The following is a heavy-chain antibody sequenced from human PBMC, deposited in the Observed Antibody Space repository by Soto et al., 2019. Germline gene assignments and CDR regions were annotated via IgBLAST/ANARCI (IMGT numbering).Heavy chain of an antibody. D-gene: IGHD2-15*01. Sequence: GASVKVSCKASGYTFTSYGISWVRQAPGQGLEWMGWISAYNGNTNYAQKLQGRVTMTTDTSTSTAYVELRSLRSDDTAVYYCARAQDTALDAFDIWGQGTMVTVSS. J-gene: IGHJ3*02. V-gene: IGHV1-18*01. CDR3: ARAQDTALDAFDI. CDR2: ISAYNGNT. CDR1: GYTFTSYG.